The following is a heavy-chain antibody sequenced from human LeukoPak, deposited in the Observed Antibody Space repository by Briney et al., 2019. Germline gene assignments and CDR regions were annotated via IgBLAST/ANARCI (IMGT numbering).Heavy chain of an antibody. CDR1: GFTFSSYG. V-gene: IGHV3-33*06. Sequence: GSLRLSCAASGFTFSSYGMHWVRQAPGKGLEWVAVIWYDGTNKYYADSVKGRFTISRDNSKNTLYLQMNSLRAEDTAVYYCANSAGYSYGYTYWGQGTLVTVSS. CDR2: IWYDGTNK. D-gene: IGHD5-18*01. CDR3: ANSAGYSYGYTY. J-gene: IGHJ4*02.